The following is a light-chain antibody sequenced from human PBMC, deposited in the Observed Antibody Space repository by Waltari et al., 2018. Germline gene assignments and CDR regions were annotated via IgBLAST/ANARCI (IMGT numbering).Light chain of an antibody. CDR2: DAS. CDR1: RAIAND. J-gene: IGKJ2*01. V-gene: IGKV3-15*01. Sequence: EIVLTQSPGTLSLSPGEAATLSCRASRAIANDLAWYQQKPGQSLRLLIYDASTRATGVPARFSGSWSGTEFTLSITGLQSEDSAVYFCQQFNTQYSFGQGTKLEIK. CDR3: QQFNTQYS.